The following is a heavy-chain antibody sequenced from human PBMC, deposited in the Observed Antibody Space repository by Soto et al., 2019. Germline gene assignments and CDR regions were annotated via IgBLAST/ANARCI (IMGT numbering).Heavy chain of an antibody. CDR3: AHWTTQMPCFDY. Sequence: QITLKESGPTLVKPTQTLTLTYTFSGFSLSTSGVGVGWIRQPPGKALEWLALIYWDDDKRYSPSLKSRLTITKDTSKNQVVLTMTNMDPVDTATYYCAHWTTQMPCFDYWGQGTLVTVSS. V-gene: IGHV2-5*02. CDR2: IYWDDDK. CDR1: GFSLSTSGVG. D-gene: IGHD2-15*01. J-gene: IGHJ4*02.